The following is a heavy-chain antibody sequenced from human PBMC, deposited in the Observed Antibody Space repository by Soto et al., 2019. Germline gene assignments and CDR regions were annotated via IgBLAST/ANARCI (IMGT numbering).Heavy chain of an antibody. CDR3: ARSGCSPESYYYYYGMDV. CDR2: IYYSGST. V-gene: IGHV4-30-4*01. Sequence: SETLSLTCTVSGGSISSGDYYWSWIRQPPGKGLEWIGYIYYSGSTYYNPSLKSRVTISVDTSKNQFSLKLSSVTAADTAVYYCARSGCSPESYYYYYGMDVWGQGTTVTV. J-gene: IGHJ6*02. D-gene: IGHD5-18*01. CDR1: GGSISSGDYY.